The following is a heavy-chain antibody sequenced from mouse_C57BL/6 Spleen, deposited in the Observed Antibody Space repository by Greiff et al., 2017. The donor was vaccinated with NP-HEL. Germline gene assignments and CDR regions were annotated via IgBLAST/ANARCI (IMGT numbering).Heavy chain of an antibody. CDR1: GFTFSSYA. D-gene: IGHD2-4*01. CDR2: ISSGGDYI. V-gene: IGHV5-9-1*02. CDR3: TRAALYYDYYDY. Sequence: EVKLMESGEGLVKPGGSLKLSCAASGFTFSSYAMSWVRQTPEKRLEWVAYISSGGDYIYYADTVKGRFTISRDNARNTLYLQMSSLKSEDTAMYYCTRAALYYDYYDYWGQGTTLTVSS. J-gene: IGHJ2*01.